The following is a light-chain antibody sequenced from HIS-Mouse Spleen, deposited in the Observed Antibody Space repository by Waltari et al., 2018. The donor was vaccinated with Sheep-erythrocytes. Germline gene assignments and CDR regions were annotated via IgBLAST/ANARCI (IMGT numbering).Light chain of an antibody. V-gene: IGLV3-1*01. Sequence: SYELTQPPSVSVSPGQTASITCSGDQLGDKYACWYQQKPGQSPVLVIYQDSKRPSGGPERFSGSNSGNTATLTISGTQAMDEADYYCQAWDSSTAVFGGGTKLTVL. CDR2: QDS. CDR3: QAWDSSTAV. CDR1: QLGDKY. J-gene: IGLJ2*01.